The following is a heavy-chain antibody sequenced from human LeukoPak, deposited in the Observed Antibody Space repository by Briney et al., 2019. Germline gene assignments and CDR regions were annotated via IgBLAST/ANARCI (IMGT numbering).Heavy chain of an antibody. CDR3: ARSLGAIPHFDP. V-gene: IGHV1-69*13. Sequence: SVKVSCKASGGTFSSYAISWVRQAPGQGLEWMGGIIPIFGTANYAQKFQGRVTITADESTSTAYMELSSLRSEDAAVYYCARSLGAIPHFDPWGQGTLVTVSS. J-gene: IGHJ5*02. CDR2: IIPIFGTA. CDR1: GGTFSSYA. D-gene: IGHD3-16*01.